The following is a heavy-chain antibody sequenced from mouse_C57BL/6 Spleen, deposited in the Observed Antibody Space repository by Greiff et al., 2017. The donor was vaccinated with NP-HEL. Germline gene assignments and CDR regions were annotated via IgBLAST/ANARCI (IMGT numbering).Heavy chain of an antibody. V-gene: IGHV1-15*01. CDR2: IDPETGGT. D-gene: IGHD1-1*01. CDR1: GYTFTDYE. J-gene: IGHJ3*01. CDR3: TRAGYYGSSPAWFAY. Sequence: VQLQQSGAELVRPGASVTLSCKASGYTFTDYEMHWVKQTPVHGLEWIGAIDPETGGTAYNQKFKGKAILTADKSSSTAYMELRSLTSEDSAVYYCTRAGYYGSSPAWFAYWGQGTLVTVSA.